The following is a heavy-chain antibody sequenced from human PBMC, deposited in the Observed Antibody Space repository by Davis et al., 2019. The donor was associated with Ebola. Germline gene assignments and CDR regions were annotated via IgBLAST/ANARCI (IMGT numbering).Heavy chain of an antibody. J-gene: IGHJ4*02. CDR2: INPSGGST. V-gene: IGHV1-46*01. CDR1: GYTFTSYY. CDR3: AKDRGGYSLLDD. Sequence: ASVKVSCKASGYTFTSYYMHWVRQAPGQGLEWMGIINPSGGSTSYAQKFQGRVTMTRDTSTSTVYMDLSSLRSEDTAVYYCAKDRGGYSLLDDWGRGTLVVVSS. D-gene: IGHD3-10*01.